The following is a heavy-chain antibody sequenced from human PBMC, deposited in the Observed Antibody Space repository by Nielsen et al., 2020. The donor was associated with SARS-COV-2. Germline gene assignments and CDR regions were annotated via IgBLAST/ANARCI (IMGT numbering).Heavy chain of an antibody. CDR1: GYRFSNYW. Sequence: GESLKISCKASGYRFSNYWIGWVRQMPGKDLEWMGITYPGGSDTRYNPSLQGQVTITVDKSISTAYLLLSSLKASDTARYYCARHPQDHGMDVWGQGTTVTVSS. CDR3: ARHPQDHGMDV. J-gene: IGHJ6*02. CDR2: TYPGGSDT. V-gene: IGHV5-51*01.